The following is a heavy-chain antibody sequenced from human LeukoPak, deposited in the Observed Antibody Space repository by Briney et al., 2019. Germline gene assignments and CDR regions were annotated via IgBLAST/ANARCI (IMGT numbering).Heavy chain of an antibody. J-gene: IGHJ6*02. D-gene: IGHD6-19*01. CDR1: GGSFSGYY. Sequence: SETLSLTCAVYGGSFSGYYWSWIRQPPGKGLEWIGEINHSGSTNYNPSLKSRVTISVDTSKNQFSLKLSSVTAADTAVYYCARANSSGWYRGGYYYYYGMGVWGQGTTVTVSS. V-gene: IGHV4-34*01. CDR2: INHSGST. CDR3: ARANSSGWYRGGYYYYYGMGV.